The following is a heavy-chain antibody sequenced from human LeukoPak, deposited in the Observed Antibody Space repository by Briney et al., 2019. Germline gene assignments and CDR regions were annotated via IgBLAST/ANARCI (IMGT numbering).Heavy chain of an antibody. CDR1: GGSISSYY. J-gene: IGHJ4*02. CDR2: IYYSGST. Sequence: PSETLSLTCTVSGGSISSYYWSWIRQPPGKGLDWIGYIYYSGSTNYNPPLKSRVTISVDTSKNQFSLKLSSVTAADTAVYYCARDSGSGTDYWGQGTLVTVSS. V-gene: IGHV4-59*01. D-gene: IGHD3-10*01. CDR3: ARDSGSGTDY.